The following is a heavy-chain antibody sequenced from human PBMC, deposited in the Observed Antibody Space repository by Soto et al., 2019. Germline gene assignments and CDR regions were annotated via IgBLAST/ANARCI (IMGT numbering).Heavy chain of an antibody. V-gene: IGHV3-30-3*01. CDR1: GFTFSDYA. Sequence: QVHVVESGGGVVHPGRSLRLSCAVSGFTFSDYAMHWVRQAPGKGLEWVAAISYDGGSTSYADSVKGRFTFSRDNSNYMLYLQMTSLRPEDTVLYYCARVSEYLMFNYGIDVWGQGTTVIVSS. D-gene: IGHD2-2*02. CDR2: ISYDGGST. CDR3: ARVSEYLMFNYGIDV. J-gene: IGHJ6*02.